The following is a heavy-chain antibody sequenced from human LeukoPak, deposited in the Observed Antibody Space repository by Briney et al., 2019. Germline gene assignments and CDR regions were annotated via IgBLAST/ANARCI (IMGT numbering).Heavy chain of an antibody. V-gene: IGHV3-23*01. CDR2: ISADGSRT. Sequence: GGSLRLSCVGSGLTFSNYGMSWVRQAPGKGLECVSTISADGSRTYYPDSVKGRFTISRDNSKNTLYLQLNNLRADDTAVYYCAKSPSLQAFDIWGQGTMVTVSS. J-gene: IGHJ3*02. CDR3: AKSPSLQAFDI. CDR1: GLTFSNYG.